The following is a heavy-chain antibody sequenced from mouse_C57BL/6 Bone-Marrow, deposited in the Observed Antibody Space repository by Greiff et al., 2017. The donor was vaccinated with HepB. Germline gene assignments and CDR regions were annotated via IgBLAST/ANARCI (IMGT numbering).Heavy chain of an antibody. J-gene: IGHJ2*01. CDR2: IRNKANGYTT. D-gene: IGHD1-1*02. Sequence: EVMLVESGGGLVQPGGSLSLSCAASGFTFTDYYMSWVRQPPGKALEWLGFIRNKANGYTTEYSASVKGRFTISRDNSQSILYLQMNALRAEDSATYYCARLGGPLDYWGQGTTLTVSS. CDR1: GFTFTDYY. CDR3: ARLGGPLDY. V-gene: IGHV7-3*01.